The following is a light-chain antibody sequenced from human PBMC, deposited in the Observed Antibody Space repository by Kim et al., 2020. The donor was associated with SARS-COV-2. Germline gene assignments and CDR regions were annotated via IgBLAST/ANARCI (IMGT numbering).Light chain of an antibody. Sequence: SGERATLSCRASHTVLANYLAWYQQRPGQAPRLLIYGASTRATGIPDRFSGSGSGTDFTLTISRLEPEDFAVYYCQQYGGSPRLTFGGGTKVDIK. CDR3: QQYGGSPRLT. J-gene: IGKJ4*01. CDR2: GAS. CDR1: HTVLANY. V-gene: IGKV3-20*01.